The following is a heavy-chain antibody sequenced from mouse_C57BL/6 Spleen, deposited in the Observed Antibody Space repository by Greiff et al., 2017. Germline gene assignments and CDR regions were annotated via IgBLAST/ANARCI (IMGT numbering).Heavy chain of an antibody. CDR2: IWSDGST. CDR3: ARHGPLRGYFDV. CDR1: GFSLTSYG. Sequence: VQVVESGPGLVAPSQSLSITCTVSGFSLTSYGVHWVRQPPGTGLEWLVVIWSDGSTTYNSALKSRLSISKDNSKSQVFLKMNSLQTDDTAMYYCARHGPLRGYFDVWGTGTTVTVSS. D-gene: IGHD6-1*01. V-gene: IGHV2-6-1*01. J-gene: IGHJ1*03.